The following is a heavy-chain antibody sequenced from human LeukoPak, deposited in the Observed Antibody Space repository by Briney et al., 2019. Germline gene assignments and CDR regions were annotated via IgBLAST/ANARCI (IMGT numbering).Heavy chain of an antibody. J-gene: IGHJ4*02. CDR3: CGDYFFEFSVY. D-gene: IGHD4-17*01. CDR2: ISYDGSNK. Sequence: GGSLRLSCAASGFTFSSYAIHWVRQAPGKGLEWVAAISYDGSNKYYADSVKGRFTISRDNSKNTLYLQMNSLRAEDTAVYYCCGDYFFEFSVYWGQGTLVTISS. CDR1: GFTFSSYA. V-gene: IGHV3-30*04.